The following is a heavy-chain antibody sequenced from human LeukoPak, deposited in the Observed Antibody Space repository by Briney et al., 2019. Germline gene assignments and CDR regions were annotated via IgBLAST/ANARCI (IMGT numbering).Heavy chain of an antibody. D-gene: IGHD3-10*01. CDR2: IIPIFGTA. CDR3: ASWGAYVSGSYEGY. V-gene: IGHV1-69*13. J-gene: IGHJ4*02. CDR1: GGTFSSYA. Sequence: SVKVSCKASGGTFSSYAISWVRQAPGQGLEWMGGIIPIFGTANYAQKFQGRVTITADESTSTAYMELSSLRSEDTAVYYCASWGAYVSGSYEGYWGRGTLVTVSS.